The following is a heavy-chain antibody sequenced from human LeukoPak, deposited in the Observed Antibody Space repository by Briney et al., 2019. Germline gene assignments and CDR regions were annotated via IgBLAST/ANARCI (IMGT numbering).Heavy chain of an antibody. D-gene: IGHD6-13*01. J-gene: IGHJ4*02. CDR1: GFTSSSYS. V-gene: IGHV3-48*04. CDR3: AKDISYSSSSAPIDY. CDR2: ISTSSTTI. Sequence: PGGSLRLSCAASGFTSSSYSMNWVRQAPGKGLEWVSYISTSSTTIFYADSVKGRFTISRDNAKNSLYLQMNSLRAEDTALYYCAKDISYSSSSAPIDYWGQGTLVTVSS.